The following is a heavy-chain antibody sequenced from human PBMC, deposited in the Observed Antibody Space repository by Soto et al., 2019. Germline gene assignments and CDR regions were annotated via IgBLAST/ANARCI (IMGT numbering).Heavy chain of an antibody. CDR1: GGSISSGDYY. Sequence: SETLSLTCTVSGGSISSGDYYWSWIRQPPGKGLEWIGYIYYSGSTYYNPSLKSRVTISVDTSKNQFSLKLSSVTAADTAVYYCARDRPNLERSGMEVWGQGTTVTVSS. V-gene: IGHV4-30-4*01. J-gene: IGHJ6*01. CDR3: ARDRPNLERSGMEV. CDR2: IYYSGST.